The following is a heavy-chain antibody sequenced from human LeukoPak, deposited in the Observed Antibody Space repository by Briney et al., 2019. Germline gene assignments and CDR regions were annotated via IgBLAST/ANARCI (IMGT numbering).Heavy chain of an antibody. D-gene: IGHD3-10*01. CDR1: GGPISSYY. CDR2: IYYSGST. CDR3: ARDQTYSGSGIYTYFDY. J-gene: IGHJ4*02. Sequence: PSETLSLTCTVSGGPISSYYWSWIRQPPGKGLEYIGYIYYSGSTNYNPSLKSRVTISVDTSKNHLSLKLSSVTAADTAVYYCARDQTYSGSGIYTYFDYWGQGILVTVSS. V-gene: IGHV4-59*12.